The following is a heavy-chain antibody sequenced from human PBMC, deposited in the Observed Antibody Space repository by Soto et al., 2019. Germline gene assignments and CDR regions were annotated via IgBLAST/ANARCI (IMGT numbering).Heavy chain of an antibody. CDR3: ARDGDGDYLDY. CDR1: GFTFSSYG. D-gene: IGHD4-17*01. Sequence: QVQLVESGGGVVQPGRSLRLSCAASGFTFSSYGMHWVRQAPGKGLEWVAVIWYDGSNKYYADSVKGRFTISRDNSKNTLYLQMNGLRAEDTAVYYCARDGDGDYLDYWGQGTLVTVSS. CDR2: IWYDGSNK. J-gene: IGHJ4*02. V-gene: IGHV3-33*01.